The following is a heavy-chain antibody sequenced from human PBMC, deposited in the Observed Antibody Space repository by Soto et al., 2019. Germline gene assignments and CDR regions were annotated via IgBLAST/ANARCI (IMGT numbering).Heavy chain of an antibody. CDR3: ARDLVTYYDFWSGYYTPNWFDP. CDR1: GYTFTSYG. J-gene: IGHJ5*02. D-gene: IGHD3-3*01. Sequence: QVQLVQSGAEVKKPGASVKVSCKASGYTFTSYGISWVRQAPGQGLEWMGWISAYNGNTNYAQKLQGRVTMTTDTSTSTAYMEPRSLRSDDTAVYYCARDLVTYYDFWSGYYTPNWFDPWGQGTLVTVSS. CDR2: ISAYNGNT. V-gene: IGHV1-18*01.